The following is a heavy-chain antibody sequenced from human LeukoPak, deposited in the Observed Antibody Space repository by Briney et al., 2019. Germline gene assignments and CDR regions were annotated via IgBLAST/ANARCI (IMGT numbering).Heavy chain of an antibody. V-gene: IGHV3-43*02. Sequence: GGSLRLSCAASGFTFDDYAMHWVRQARGKGLECISLISGDGGSTYYADSVKGRFTISRDKSKNSLYLQMNSLRTEDTALYYCAKDMITFGGVITYFDYWGQGTLVTASS. D-gene: IGHD3-16*02. CDR3: AKDMITFGGVITYFDY. CDR1: GFTFDDYA. CDR2: ISGDGGST. J-gene: IGHJ4*02.